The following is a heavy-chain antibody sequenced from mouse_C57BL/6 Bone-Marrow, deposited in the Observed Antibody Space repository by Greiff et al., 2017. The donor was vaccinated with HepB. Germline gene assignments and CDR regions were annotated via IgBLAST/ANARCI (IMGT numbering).Heavy chain of an antibody. Sequence: QVQLQQSGAELVRPGASVTLSCKASGYTFTDYEMHWVKQTPVHGLEWIGAIDPETGGTAYNQKFKGKAILTADKSSSTAYMELRSLTSEDSAVYYCTRQGFYYDYPDYWGQGTTLTVSS. CDR3: TRQGFYYDYPDY. J-gene: IGHJ2*01. V-gene: IGHV1-15*01. D-gene: IGHD2-4*01. CDR2: IDPETGGT. CDR1: GYTFTDYE.